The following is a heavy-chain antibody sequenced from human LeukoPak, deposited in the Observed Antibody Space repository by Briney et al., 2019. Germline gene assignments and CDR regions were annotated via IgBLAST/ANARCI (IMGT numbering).Heavy chain of an antibody. CDR3: ASFDYDSSGYYADYFQH. CDR1: GGSFSGYY. CDR2: INHSGST. D-gene: IGHD3-22*01. J-gene: IGHJ1*01. V-gene: IGHV4-34*01. Sequence: SETLSLTCAVYGGSFSGYYWSWIRQPPGKGLEWIGEINHSGSTNYNPSLKSRVTISVDTSKNQFSLKLSSVTAADTAVYYCASFDYDSSGYYADYFQHWGRGTLVTVSS.